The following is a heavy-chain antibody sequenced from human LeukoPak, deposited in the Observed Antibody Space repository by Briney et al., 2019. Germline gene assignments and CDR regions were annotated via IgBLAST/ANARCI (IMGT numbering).Heavy chain of an antibody. CDR2: IKSKTDGGTT. D-gene: IGHD4-17*01. V-gene: IGHV3-15*01. CDR1: GGSVSSYY. Sequence: ETLSLTCTVSGGSVSSYYWSWVRQAPGKGLEWVGRIKSKTDGGTTDYAAPVKGRFTISRDDSKNTLYLQMNSLETEDTAVYYCTTDILLADSDYGDYVYYFDYWGQGTLVTVSS. CDR3: TTDILLADSDYGDYVYYFDY. J-gene: IGHJ4*02.